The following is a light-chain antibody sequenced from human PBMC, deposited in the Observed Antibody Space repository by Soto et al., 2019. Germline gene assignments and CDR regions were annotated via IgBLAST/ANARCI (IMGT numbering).Light chain of an antibody. CDR2: NVD. J-gene: IGLJ2*01. Sequence: QSALTQVASVSASPGQSITIPCTGTSSDVGGHNYVSWYQQHPGKAPKLMIYNVDYRPSGVSNRFSGSKSGNTASLTISGLQADDEAYYYCSSYADSSTVVFGGGTKVTVL. CDR1: SSDVGGHNY. V-gene: IGLV2-14*03. CDR3: SSYADSSTVV.